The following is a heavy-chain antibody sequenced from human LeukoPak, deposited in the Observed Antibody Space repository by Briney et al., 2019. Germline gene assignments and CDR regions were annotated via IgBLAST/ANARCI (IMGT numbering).Heavy chain of an antibody. CDR3: AKWGDFDVLTGYYVPDF. CDR1: GFTFSNYA. CDR2: ITGSGGNT. Sequence: GASLTLSCAASGFTFSNYAMSWVRQAPGKGLEWVSAITGSGGNTYYADSVKGLFTISRDNSKNTLYLQMNSLRDEDTAVYYCAKWGDFDVLTGYYVPDFWGQGTLVTVSS. V-gene: IGHV3-23*01. D-gene: IGHD3-9*01. J-gene: IGHJ4*02.